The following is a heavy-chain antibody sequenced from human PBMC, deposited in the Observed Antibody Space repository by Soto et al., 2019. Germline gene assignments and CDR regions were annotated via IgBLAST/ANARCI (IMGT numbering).Heavy chain of an antibody. CDR1: GSTFSSYD. CDR2: ISPDGNNA. J-gene: IGHJ3*02. V-gene: IGHV3-30-3*01. CDR3: VRGPSHGAFDI. Sequence: SGGDVVQPGRSLRLSCAASGSTFSSYDIHWVRQAPGKGLEWVARISPDGNNAYYADTVKGRFTISRDNARNTVYLQVSSLRPEDTAVYHCVRGPSHGAFDIWGQGTLVTVSS.